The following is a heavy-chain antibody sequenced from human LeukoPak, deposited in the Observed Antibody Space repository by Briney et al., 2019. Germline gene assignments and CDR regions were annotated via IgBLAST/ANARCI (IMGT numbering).Heavy chain of an antibody. CDR2: ITHLGST. Sequence: SETLSLTCAIYGGSFSGHYYYWSWIRQPPGKGLEWIGEITHLGSTNFKPSLRSRLTISADTSKNQFSLKLPSVTAADTAVYYCARHGRYDAFDIWGRGTMVTVSS. D-gene: IGHD1-26*01. CDR1: GGSFSGHYYY. CDR3: ARHGRYDAFDI. V-gene: IGHV4-34*01. J-gene: IGHJ3*02.